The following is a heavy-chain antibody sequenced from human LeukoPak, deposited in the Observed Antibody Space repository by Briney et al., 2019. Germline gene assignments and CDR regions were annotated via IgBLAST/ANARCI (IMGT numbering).Heavy chain of an antibody. D-gene: IGHD3-10*01. CDR1: GFTLSSYW. J-gene: IGHJ3*02. CDR3: ARDWVAGVPFDAFDI. V-gene: IGHV3-7*03. CDR2: IKEDGSEK. Sequence: PGGSLRLSCAASGFTLSSYWMSWVRQAPGKGLAWVANIKEDGSEKYYVDSVKGRFTISRDNAKNSLYLHMNSLTAEDTAMYYCARDWVAGVPFDAFDIWGQGTMVSVSS.